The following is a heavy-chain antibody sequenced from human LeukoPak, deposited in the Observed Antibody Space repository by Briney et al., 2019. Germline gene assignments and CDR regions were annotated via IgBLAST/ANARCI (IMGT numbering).Heavy chain of an antibody. J-gene: IGHJ4*02. CDR3: ARGTGTDY. V-gene: IGHV3-30-3*01. Sequence: GGSLRLSCAASGFTFSSYAMHWVRQAPGKGLEWVAVISYDGSNKYYADSVKGRFTISRDNSKNTLYLQMNSLRAEDTAVYYCARGTGTDYWGQGTLVTVSS. D-gene: IGHD1-1*01. CDR1: GFTFSSYA. CDR2: ISYDGSNK.